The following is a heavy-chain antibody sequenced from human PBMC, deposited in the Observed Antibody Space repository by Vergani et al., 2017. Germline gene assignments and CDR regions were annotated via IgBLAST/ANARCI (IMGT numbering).Heavy chain of an antibody. D-gene: IGHD3-3*01. V-gene: IGHV3-30*18. J-gene: IGHJ4*02. CDR2: ISYDGSNK. Sequence: QVQLVESGGGVVQPGRSLRLYCAASGFTFSSYGMHWVRQAPGKGLEWVAVISYDGSNKYYADSVKGRFTISRDNSKNTLYLQMNSLRAEDTAVYYCAKDRRYDFWSGYFDYWGQGTLVTVSS. CDR3: AKDRRYDFWSGYFDY. CDR1: GFTFSSYG.